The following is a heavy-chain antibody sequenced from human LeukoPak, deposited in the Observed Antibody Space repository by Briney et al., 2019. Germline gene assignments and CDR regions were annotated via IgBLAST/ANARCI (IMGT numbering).Heavy chain of an antibody. Sequence: ASVKVSCKASGYTFTGYYMHWVRQAPGQGLEWMGWINPNSGGTNYAQKFQGRVTMTRDTSISTAYMELSRLRSDDTAVYCCARGSSSWYDAGKDAFDIWGQGTMVTVSS. CDR3: ARGSSSWYDAGKDAFDI. CDR2: INPNSGGT. V-gene: IGHV1-2*02. D-gene: IGHD6-13*01. CDR1: GYTFTGYY. J-gene: IGHJ3*02.